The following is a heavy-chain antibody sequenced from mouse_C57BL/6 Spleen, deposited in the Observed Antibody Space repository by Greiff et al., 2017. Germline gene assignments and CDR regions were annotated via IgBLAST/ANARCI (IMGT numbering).Heavy chain of an antibody. CDR2: INPYNGGT. J-gene: IGHJ3*01. D-gene: IGHD1-1*01. CDR3: AGGYYGSGYPAWFAY. CDR1: GYTFTDYN. V-gene: IGHV1-18*01. Sequence: EVQLQQSGPELVKPGASVKIPCKASGYTFTDYNMDWVKQSHGKSLEWIGDINPYNGGTSYNQKFKGKATLTVDKSSSTAYMELRSLTSEDTAVYYCAGGYYGSGYPAWFAYWGQGTLVTVSA.